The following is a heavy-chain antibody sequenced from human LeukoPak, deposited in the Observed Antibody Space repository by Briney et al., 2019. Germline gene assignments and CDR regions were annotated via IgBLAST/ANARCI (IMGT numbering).Heavy chain of an antibody. CDR1: GFTFSSYW. CDR2: ISSDGSST. Sequence: GGSLRLSRAASGFTFSSYWMHWVRQAPGKGLVWVSRISSDGSSTDYADSVKGRFTISRDNAKNTLYLQMNSLRAEDTAVYYCASRIPYDSSSYWGQGPLVTVSS. CDR3: ASRIPYDSSSY. D-gene: IGHD3-22*01. J-gene: IGHJ4*02. V-gene: IGHV3-74*01.